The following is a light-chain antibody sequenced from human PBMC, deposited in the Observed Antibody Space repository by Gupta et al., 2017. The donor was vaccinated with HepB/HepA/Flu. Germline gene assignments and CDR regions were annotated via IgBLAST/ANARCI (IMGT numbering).Light chain of an antibody. CDR2: AAS. Sequence: DIQMTQTPTSLSASVGDRVTITCRARETIDNYLNWYQQKPGKAPTILIYAASTLHSGVPARFSGSGYGTEFTLTISKLQPEDFATYYCQQIGSRPRTFGQGTKVEIK. CDR3: QQIGSRPRT. J-gene: IGKJ1*01. CDR1: ETIDNY. V-gene: IGKV1-39*01.